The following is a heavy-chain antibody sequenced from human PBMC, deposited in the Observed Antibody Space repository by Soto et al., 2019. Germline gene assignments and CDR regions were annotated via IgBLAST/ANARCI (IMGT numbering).Heavy chain of an antibody. CDR3: ARASMGTLEY. Sequence: EVQLVESGGGLVQPGGSLRLSCTVSGFTFSNYWMYWVRQLPGQGLMWASRINTDGSVTNYADFVKGRFTISRDNAENTLYLQMNSLRDEDTAVYYCARASMGTLEYWGLGTRVTVSS. J-gene: IGHJ4*02. V-gene: IGHV3-74*01. D-gene: IGHD1-1*01. CDR1: GFTFSNYW. CDR2: INTDGSVT.